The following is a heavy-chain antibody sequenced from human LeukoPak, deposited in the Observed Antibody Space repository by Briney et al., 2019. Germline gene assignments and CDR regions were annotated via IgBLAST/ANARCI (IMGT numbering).Heavy chain of an antibody. Sequence: HPRGSLRLSCAASGFTFSYYGMHWVRQAPGKGLEWVAFISFDGSHKSHVDSVKGRFTISRDNSKNTLDLQMNRLKSEDTAVYYCAKEKGRYKTNWLGDGMDVWGQGATVTVPS. CDR3: AKEKGRYKTNWLGDGMDV. V-gene: IGHV3-30*18. J-gene: IGHJ6*02. D-gene: IGHD1-1*01. CDR1: GFTFSYYG. CDR2: ISFDGSHK.